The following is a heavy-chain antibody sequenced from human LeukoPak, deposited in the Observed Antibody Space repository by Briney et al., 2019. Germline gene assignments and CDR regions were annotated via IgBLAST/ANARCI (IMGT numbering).Heavy chain of an antibody. J-gene: IGHJ4*02. CDR3: ARYGMATIQFFDY. D-gene: IGHD5-24*01. CDR2: ISYSGST. Sequence: PSETLSLTCTVSGGSISAYYWSWIRQPPGKGLEWIGYISYSGSTKYNPSLKSRVTISVYTSKNQFSLKLSSVTAADTAVYYCARYGMATIQFFDYWGQGTLFTVSS. CDR1: GGSISAYY. V-gene: IGHV4-59*01.